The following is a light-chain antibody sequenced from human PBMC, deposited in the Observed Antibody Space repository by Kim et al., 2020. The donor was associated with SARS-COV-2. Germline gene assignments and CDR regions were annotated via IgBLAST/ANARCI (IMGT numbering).Light chain of an antibody. CDR2: EDH. CDR1: SGSIVSKF. V-gene: IGLV6-57*01. J-gene: IGLJ3*02. CDR3: RSRADDIWV. Sequence: GKTVIIRCTRGSGSIVSKFVQWFQQRPGSSPATVIYEDHERPSGVPERFSGSVDSNSDTATITSSGLRTEAEYDCYGRSRADDIWVFGSGTRLTVL.